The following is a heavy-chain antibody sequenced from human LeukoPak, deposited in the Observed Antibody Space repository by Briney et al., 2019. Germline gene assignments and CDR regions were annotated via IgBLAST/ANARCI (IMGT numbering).Heavy chain of an antibody. CDR2: IYYSGST. Sequence: SETLSLTCTVSGGSISSGDYYWSWIRQPPGKGLEWIGYIYYSGSTYYNPSLKSRVTISVDTSKNQFSLKLSSVTAADTAVHYCARTQLTPHAKSDSSGYYYDDYWGQGTLVTVSS. CDR1: GGSISSGDYY. J-gene: IGHJ4*02. CDR3: ARTQLTPHAKSDSSGYYYDDY. V-gene: IGHV4-30-4*01. D-gene: IGHD3-22*01.